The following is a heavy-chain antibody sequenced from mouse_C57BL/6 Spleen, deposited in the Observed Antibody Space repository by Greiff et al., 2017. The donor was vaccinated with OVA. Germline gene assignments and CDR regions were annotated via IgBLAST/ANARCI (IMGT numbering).Heavy chain of an antibody. CDR1: GYAFSSSW. J-gene: IGHJ2*01. CDR3: ARKGDDYDGCFDY. V-gene: IGHV1-82*01. CDR2: IYPGDGDT. Sequence: QVQLQQSGPELVKPGASVKISCKASGYAFSSSWMNWVKQRPGKGLEGIGRIYPGDGDTNYNGKFKGKATLTADKSSRTAYMQLSSLTSEDSAVYFCARKGDDYDGCFDYWGQGTTLTVSS. D-gene: IGHD2-4*01.